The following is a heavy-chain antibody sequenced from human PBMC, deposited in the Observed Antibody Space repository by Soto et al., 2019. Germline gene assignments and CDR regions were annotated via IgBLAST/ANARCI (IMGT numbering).Heavy chain of an antibody. CDR1: GGSISSGGYY. CDR3: ASYGSGTKRVDY. D-gene: IGHD3-10*01. J-gene: IGHJ4*02. V-gene: IGHV4-31*03. Sequence: NPSETLSLTCTVSGGSISSGGYYWSWIRQHPGKGLEWIGYIYYSGSTYYNPSLKSRVTISVDTSKNQFSLKLSSVTAADTAVYYCASYGSGTKRVDYWGQGTLVTVSS. CDR2: IYYSGST.